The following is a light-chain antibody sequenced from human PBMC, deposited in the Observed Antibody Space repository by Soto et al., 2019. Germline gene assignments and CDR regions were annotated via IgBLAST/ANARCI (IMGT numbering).Light chain of an antibody. V-gene: IGLV2-8*01. CDR3: SSYAGSNTDVV. CDR1: SSDVGGYNY. CDR2: EVS. Sequence: QSALTQPPSASGSPGQSVTTSCTGTSSDVGGYNYVSWYQQHPGKAPKLMIYEVSKRPSGVPDRFSGSKSGNTASLTVSGLQAEDEADYYCSSYAGSNTDVVFGGGTKLTVL. J-gene: IGLJ2*01.